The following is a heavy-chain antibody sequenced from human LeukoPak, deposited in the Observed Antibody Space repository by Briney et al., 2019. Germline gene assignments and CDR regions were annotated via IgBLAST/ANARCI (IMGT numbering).Heavy chain of an antibody. CDR3: TRSTKGSRDGYNF. V-gene: IGHV3-49*04. J-gene: IGHJ4*02. D-gene: IGHD5-24*01. CDR2: IRSKAYGGTT. CDR1: GFTFGDYA. Sequence: PGRSLRLSCTASGFTFGDYAMSWVRQAPGKGLEWVGFIRSKAYGGTTEYAASVKGRFTISRDDSKSIAYLQMDSLKTEDTAVYYCTRSTKGSRDGYNFWGQGTLVTVSS.